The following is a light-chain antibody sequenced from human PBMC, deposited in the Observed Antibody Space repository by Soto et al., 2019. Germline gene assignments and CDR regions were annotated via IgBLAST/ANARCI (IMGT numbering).Light chain of an antibody. CDR2: SNI. J-gene: IGLJ1*01. V-gene: IGLV1-44*01. Sequence: QSVLTQPPSVSGAPGQRVTISCTGSSSNIGSNTVDWYQQFPGTAPKLLIYSNIKRPSGVPDRFSGSKSVTSASLAIRGLQSEDEADYFCATWDGSLSAYVFGTGTRSPS. CDR1: SSNIGSNT. CDR3: ATWDGSLSAYV.